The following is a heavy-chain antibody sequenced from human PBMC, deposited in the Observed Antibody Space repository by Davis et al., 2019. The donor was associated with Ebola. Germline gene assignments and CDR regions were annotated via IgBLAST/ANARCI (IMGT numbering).Heavy chain of an antibody. CDR2: IYPGDSDT. J-gene: IGHJ2*01. Sequence: PGGSLRLSCKGSGYSFTSYWIGWVRQMPGKGLEWMGIIYPGDSDTRYSPSFQGQVTISADKSISTAYLQWSSLKASDTAMYYCARRKCDSSSCHWYFDLWGRGTLVTVSS. CDR3: ARRKCDSSSCHWYFDL. V-gene: IGHV5-51*01. CDR1: GYSFTSYW. D-gene: IGHD6-13*01.